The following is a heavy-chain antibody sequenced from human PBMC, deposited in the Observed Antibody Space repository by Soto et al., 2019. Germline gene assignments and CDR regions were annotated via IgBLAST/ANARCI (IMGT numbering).Heavy chain of an antibody. CDR1: GYTFTSHD. Sequence: ASVKVSCKASGYTFTSHDINWVRQATGQGLEWMGWMNPNSGDTGYAQQFQGRVTMTRNTSIRTAYMELSSLRSEDTAVYYCATSGIQDNWFDPWGQGTLVTVSS. D-gene: IGHD5-18*01. J-gene: IGHJ5*02. V-gene: IGHV1-8*01. CDR2: MNPNSGDT. CDR3: ATSGIQDNWFDP.